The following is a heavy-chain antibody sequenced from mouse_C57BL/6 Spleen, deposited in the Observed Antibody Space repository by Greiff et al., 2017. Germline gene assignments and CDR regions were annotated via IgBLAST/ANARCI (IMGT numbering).Heavy chain of an antibody. J-gene: IGHJ2*01. Sequence: QVQLQQSGPELVKPGASVKISCKASGYAFRSSWMNWVKQRPGKGLEWIGRIYPGDGDTNYNGKFKGKATLTADKSSSTAYMQLSSLTSEDSAVYFCARSGDYSNYVDYWGQGTTLTVSS. V-gene: IGHV1-82*01. D-gene: IGHD2-5*01. CDR1: GYAFRSSW. CDR2: IYPGDGDT. CDR3: ARSGDYSNYVDY.